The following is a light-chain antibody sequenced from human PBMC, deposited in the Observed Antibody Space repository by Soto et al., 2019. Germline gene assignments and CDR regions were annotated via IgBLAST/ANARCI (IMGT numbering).Light chain of an antibody. V-gene: IGKV3-20*01. J-gene: IGKJ1*01. CDR2: DVS. Sequence: EIVLTQSPGTLSLSPGERATLSCRSSHSVSSNYLAWYQQKPGQAPRLLIYDVSSRATAIPDRFSGSGSGTDFALTICGLEPVDFAVYYCQQYGISPTFSQGTKVQIK. CDR1: HSVSSNY. CDR3: QQYGISPT.